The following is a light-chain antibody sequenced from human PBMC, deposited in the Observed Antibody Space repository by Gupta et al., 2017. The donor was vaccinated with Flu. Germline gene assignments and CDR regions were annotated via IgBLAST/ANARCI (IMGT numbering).Light chain of an antibody. CDR3: MQALQTPRT. Sequence: DSLMTQSLLSLPVTPGETASISFRSSQSLLHSNGYNYLDWYLQKPGQSPQLLIYLGSNRASGVPDRFSGSGSGTDFTLKISRVEAEDVGVYYCMQALQTPRTFGQGTKVEIK. V-gene: IGKV2-28*01. J-gene: IGKJ1*01. CDR1: QSLLHSNGYNY. CDR2: LGS.